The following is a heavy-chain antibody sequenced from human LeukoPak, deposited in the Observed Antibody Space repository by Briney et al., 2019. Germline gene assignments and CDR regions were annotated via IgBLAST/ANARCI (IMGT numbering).Heavy chain of an antibody. CDR2: ISYDGSNK. CDR3: ARGGAPYDYVWGSYRYDY. J-gene: IGHJ4*02. V-gene: IGHV3-30-3*01. D-gene: IGHD3-16*02. Sequence: PGRSLRLSCAASGFTFSSYAMHWVRQAPGKGLEWVAVISYDGSNKYYADSVKGRFTISRDNSKNTLYLPMNSLRAEDTAVYSCARGGAPYDYVWGSYRYDYWGQGTLVPVSS. CDR1: GFTFSSYA.